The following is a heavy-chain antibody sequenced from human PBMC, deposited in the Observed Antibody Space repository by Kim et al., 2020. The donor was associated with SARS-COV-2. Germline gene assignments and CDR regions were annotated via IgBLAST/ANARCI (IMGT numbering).Heavy chain of an antibody. CDR2: IIPIFGTA. D-gene: IGHD5-18*01. J-gene: IGHJ4*02. CDR3: ARDRLDTAMDPFDY. CDR1: GGTFSSYA. V-gene: IGHV1-69*13. Sequence: SVKVSCKASGGTFSSYAISWVRQAPGQGLEWMGGIIPIFGTANYAQKFQGRVTITADESTSTAYMELSSLRSEDTAVYYCARDRLDTAMDPFDYWGQGTLVTVSS.